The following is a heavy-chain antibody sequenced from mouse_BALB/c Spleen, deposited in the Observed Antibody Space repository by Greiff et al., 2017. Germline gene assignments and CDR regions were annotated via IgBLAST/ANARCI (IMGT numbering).Heavy chain of an antibody. CDR3: TREIYYDYRYYFDY. D-gene: IGHD2-4*01. V-gene: IGHV5-6-4*01. Sequence: EVKVEESGGGLVKPGGSLKLSCAASGFTFSSYTMSWVRQTPEKRLEWVATISSGGSYTYYPDSVKGRFTISRDNAKNTLYLQMSSLKSEDTAMYYCTREIYYDYRYYFDYWGQGTTLTVSS. J-gene: IGHJ2*01. CDR1: GFTFSSYT. CDR2: ISSGGSYT.